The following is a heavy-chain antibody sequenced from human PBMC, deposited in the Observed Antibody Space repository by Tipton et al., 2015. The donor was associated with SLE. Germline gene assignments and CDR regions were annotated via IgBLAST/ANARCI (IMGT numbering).Heavy chain of an antibody. CDR1: GYSISSGYY. CDR2: VYYIGRT. Sequence: TLSLTCAVSGYSISSGYYWGWIRQPPGKGLEWIGSVYYIGRTYYNPSLKSRVTISVDTSKNQFSLKLSSVTAADTAVYYCASQEVDATADYYYYGMDVWGQGTTVTVSS. V-gene: IGHV4-38-2*01. J-gene: IGHJ6*02. D-gene: IGHD4-17*01. CDR3: ASQEVDATADYYYYGMDV.